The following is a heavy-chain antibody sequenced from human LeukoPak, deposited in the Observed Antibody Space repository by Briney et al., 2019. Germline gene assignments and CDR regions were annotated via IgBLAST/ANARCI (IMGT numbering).Heavy chain of an antibody. V-gene: IGHV3-38-3*01. Sequence: AGGSLRLSCAASGFTVSSNEMSWVRQAPGKGLEWVSSISGGSTYYADSRKGRFTISRDNAKNSLYLQMNSLRAEDTAVYYCARDGYDFWSGYCISDYWGQGTLVTVSS. CDR1: GFTVSSNE. CDR3: ARDGYDFWSGYCISDY. CDR2: ISGGST. J-gene: IGHJ4*02. D-gene: IGHD3-3*01.